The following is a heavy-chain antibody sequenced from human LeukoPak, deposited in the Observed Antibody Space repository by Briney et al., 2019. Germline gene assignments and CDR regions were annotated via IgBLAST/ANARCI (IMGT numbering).Heavy chain of an antibody. CDR3: AREGGLDGSGSYELGY. D-gene: IGHD3-10*01. CDR2: IKQDGSEK. Sequence: GGSLRLSCAASGFTFSSYWMSWVRQAPGKGLEWVANIKQDGSEKYYVDSVKGRFTISRDNAKNSLYLQMNSLRAEDTAVYYCAREGGLDGSGSYELGYWGQGTLVTVSS. J-gene: IGHJ4*02. V-gene: IGHV3-7*01. CDR1: GFTFSSYW.